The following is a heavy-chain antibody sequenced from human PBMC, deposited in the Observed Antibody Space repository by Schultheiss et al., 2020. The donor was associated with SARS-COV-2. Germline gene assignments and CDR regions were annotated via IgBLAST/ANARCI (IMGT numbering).Heavy chain of an antibody. CDR1: GFTFSSYA. CDR2: ISYDGSNK. J-gene: IGHJ4*02. D-gene: IGHD1-26*01. Sequence: GGSLRLSCAASGFTFSSYAMHWVRQAPGKGLEWVAVISYDGSNKYYADSVKGRFTISRDNSKNTLYLQMNSLRAEDTAVYYCARGTGSYYPYYFDYWGQGTLVTVSS. CDR3: ARGTGSYYPYYFDY. V-gene: IGHV3-30-3*01.